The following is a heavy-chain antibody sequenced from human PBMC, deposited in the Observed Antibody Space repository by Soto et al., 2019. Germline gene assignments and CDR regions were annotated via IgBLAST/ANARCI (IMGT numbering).Heavy chain of an antibody. CDR2: IYYSGST. CDR1: GGSISSYY. D-gene: IGHD3-10*01. J-gene: IGHJ5*02. CDR3: ARAGMVRGLVYWLDP. Sequence: SETLSLTCTVSGGSISSYYWSWIRQPPGKGLEWIGYIYYSGSTNYNPSLKSRVTISVDTSKNQFSLKLSSVTAADTAVYYCARAGMVRGLVYWLDPWGPGTMVTVSS. V-gene: IGHV4-59*01.